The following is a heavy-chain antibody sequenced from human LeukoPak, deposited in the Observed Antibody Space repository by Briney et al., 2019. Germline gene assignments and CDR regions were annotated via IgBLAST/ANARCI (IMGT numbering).Heavy chain of an antibody. Sequence: SETRSLTCTVSGGSISSSSCYWGWIRQPPGKGLEWIGSIYYSGSTYYNPSLKSRVTISVDTSKSQFSLKLSSVTAADTAMYYCARHSTIVTERWFDPWGQGTLVTVSS. CDR2: IYYSGST. J-gene: IGHJ5*02. CDR1: GGSISSSSCY. D-gene: IGHD2-21*01. CDR3: ARHSTIVTERWFDP. V-gene: IGHV4-39*01.